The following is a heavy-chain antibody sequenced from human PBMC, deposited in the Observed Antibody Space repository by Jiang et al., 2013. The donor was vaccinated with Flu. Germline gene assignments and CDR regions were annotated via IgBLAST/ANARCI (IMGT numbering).Heavy chain of an antibody. Sequence: GFTVSSNYMSWVRQAPGKGLEWVSVIYSGGSTYYADSVKGRFTISRDNSKNTLYLQMNSLRAEDTAVYYCAGNYDFWSGYPDYWGQGTLVTVSS. V-gene: IGHV3-53*01. J-gene: IGHJ4*02. CDR2: IYSGGST. CDR1: GFTVSSNY. D-gene: IGHD3-3*01. CDR3: AGNYDFWSGYPDY.